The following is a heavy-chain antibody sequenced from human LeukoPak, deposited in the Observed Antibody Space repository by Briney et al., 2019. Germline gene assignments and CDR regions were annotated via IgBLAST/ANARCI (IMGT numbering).Heavy chain of an antibody. J-gene: IGHJ6*04. CDR2: ISGFSSTI. CDR1: GFTFSSHS. V-gene: IGHV3-48*01. Sequence: GGSLRLSCAASGFTFSSHSLNWVRQAPGKGLEWVPYISGFSSTIYYADSVKGRFTISRDNAKNSLYLQMSSLRAEDTAVYYCARGPEALQYSYKMDVWGKGTTVTVSS. D-gene: IGHD3-10*01. CDR3: ARGPEALQYSYKMDV.